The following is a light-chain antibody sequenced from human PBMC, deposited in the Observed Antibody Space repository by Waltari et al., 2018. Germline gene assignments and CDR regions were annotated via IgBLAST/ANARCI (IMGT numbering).Light chain of an antibody. Sequence: EIVLTQSPGTLSLSPGERATLSCRASQSVGSHYLAWYQQRPGQAPRLLIYHASTRATGIPDRFSGSGSGTAFTLTISRLEPEDFAVYYCQQYAFAPLTFGGGATVEFK. CDR1: QSVGSHY. CDR3: QQYAFAPLT. V-gene: IGKV3-20*01. J-gene: IGKJ4*01. CDR2: HAS.